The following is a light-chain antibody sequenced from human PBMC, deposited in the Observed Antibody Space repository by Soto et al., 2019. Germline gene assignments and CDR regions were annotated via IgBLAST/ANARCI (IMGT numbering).Light chain of an antibody. CDR2: GSS. Sequence: EVVLTQSPATLSLSPGERATLSCRASQGVSSYLAWYQQKAGQAPRLLIYGSSTRATGIPARFSGSGSGTEFTLTISSLQSEDFAVYYCQQHNNWPTFGQGTKVDI. CDR1: QGVSSY. CDR3: QQHNNWPT. V-gene: IGKV3-15*01. J-gene: IGKJ1*01.